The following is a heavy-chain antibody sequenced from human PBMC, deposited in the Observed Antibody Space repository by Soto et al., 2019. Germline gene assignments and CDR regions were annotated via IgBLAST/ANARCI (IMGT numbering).Heavy chain of an antibody. J-gene: IGHJ4*02. CDR3: AKAHSITMVRGWAPSIWYFDY. CDR2: ISGSGGST. Sequence: GGSLRLSCAASGFTFSSYAMSWVRQAPGKGLEWVSAISGSGGSTYYADSVKGRFTISRDNSKNTLYLQMNSLRAEDTAVYYCAKAHSITMVRGWAPSIWYFDYWGQGTLVTVSS. V-gene: IGHV3-23*01. D-gene: IGHD3-10*01. CDR1: GFTFSSYA.